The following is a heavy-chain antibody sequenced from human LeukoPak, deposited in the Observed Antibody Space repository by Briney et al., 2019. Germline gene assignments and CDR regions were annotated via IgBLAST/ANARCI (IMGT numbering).Heavy chain of an antibody. D-gene: IGHD3-3*01. V-gene: IGHV3-21*01. CDR1: GFTFSSYS. Sequence: PGGSLRLSCAASGFTFSSYSMNWVRQAPGKGLEWVSSISSSSSYIYYADSVKGRFTISRDNAKNSLYLQMNSLRAEDTAVYYCARILYDFWSDYYPFDYWGQGTLVTVSS. CDR3: ARILYDFWSDYYPFDY. CDR2: ISSSSSYI. J-gene: IGHJ4*02.